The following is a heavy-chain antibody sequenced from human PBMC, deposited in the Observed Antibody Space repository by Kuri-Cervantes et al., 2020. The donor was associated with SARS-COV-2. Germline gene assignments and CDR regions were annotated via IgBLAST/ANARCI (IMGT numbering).Heavy chain of an antibody. D-gene: IGHD6-19*01. CDR1: GGTFSSYA. Sequence: ASVKVPCKASGGTFSSYAISWVRQAPGQGLEWMGWINTNTGNPTYAQGFTGRFVFSLDTSVSTAYLQISSLKAEDTAVYYCARDQEQQWLVRYYGMDVWGQGTTVT. J-gene: IGHJ6*02. CDR2: INTNTGNP. CDR3: ARDQEQQWLVRYYGMDV. V-gene: IGHV7-4-1*02.